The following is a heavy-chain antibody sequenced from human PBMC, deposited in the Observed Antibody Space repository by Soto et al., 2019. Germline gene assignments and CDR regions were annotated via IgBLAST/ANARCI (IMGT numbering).Heavy chain of an antibody. V-gene: IGHV3-15*01. CDR3: TTDRGYSYGNFDY. Sequence: PGGSLRLSCAASGFTFSNAWMSWVRQAPGKGLEWVGRIKSKTDGGTTDYAAPVKGRFTISRDDSKNTLYLQMNSLKTEDTAVYYCTTDRGYSYGNFDYWGQGTLVTVSS. J-gene: IGHJ4*02. D-gene: IGHD5-18*01. CDR2: IKSKTDGGTT. CDR1: GFTFSNAW.